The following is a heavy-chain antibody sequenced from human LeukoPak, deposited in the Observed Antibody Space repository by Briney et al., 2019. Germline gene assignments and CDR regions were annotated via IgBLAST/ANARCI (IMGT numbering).Heavy chain of an antibody. Sequence: GGSLRLSCAASGFTFSSYGMHWVRQAPGKGLEWVAFIRYDGSNKYYADSVKGRFTISRDNSKNTLYLQMNSLRAEDTAVYYCARALITMVRGVIVAFDIWGQGTMVTVSS. V-gene: IGHV3-30*02. J-gene: IGHJ3*02. CDR3: ARALITMVRGVIVAFDI. CDR1: GFTFSSYG. D-gene: IGHD3-10*01. CDR2: IRYDGSNK.